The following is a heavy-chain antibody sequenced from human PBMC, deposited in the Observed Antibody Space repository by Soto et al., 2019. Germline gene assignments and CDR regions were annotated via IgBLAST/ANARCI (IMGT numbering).Heavy chain of an antibody. J-gene: IGHJ3*02. V-gene: IGHV3-23*01. CDR1: GFTFSAST. CDR2: IFGSGGGI. D-gene: IGHD2-8*01. Sequence: GGSLRLSCESSGFTFSASTMNWVRQVPGEGLQWVSGIFGSGGGIQYADSVRGRFTVSRNNSTNTLYLQLDSLRAEDTAVYYCAKDLIANNGLWEPLDMWGQGTEVTVSS. CDR3: AKDLIANNGLWEPLDM.